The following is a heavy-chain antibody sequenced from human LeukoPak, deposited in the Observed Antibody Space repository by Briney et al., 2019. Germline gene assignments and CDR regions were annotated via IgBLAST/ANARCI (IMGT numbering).Heavy chain of an antibody. CDR3: AKDLRYCSSTSCYTDYFDY. D-gene: IGHD2-2*01. Sequence: GGSLRLSCAASGFTFSSYSMNWVRQAPGKGLEWVSSISSSSSYIYYADSVKGRFTISRDNSKNTLYLQMNSLRAEDTAVYYCAKDLRYCSSTSCYTDYFDYWGQGTLVTVSS. CDR1: GFTFSSYS. V-gene: IGHV3-21*04. J-gene: IGHJ4*02. CDR2: ISSSSSYI.